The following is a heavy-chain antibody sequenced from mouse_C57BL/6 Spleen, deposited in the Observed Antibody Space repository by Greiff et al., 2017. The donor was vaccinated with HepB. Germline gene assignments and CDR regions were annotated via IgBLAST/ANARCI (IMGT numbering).Heavy chain of an antibody. CDR1: GFTFSSYG. CDR2: ISSSGSYT. D-gene: IGHD1-1*01. V-gene: IGHV5-6*02. J-gene: IGHJ1*03. Sequence: EVKLVESGGDLVKPGGSLKLSCAASGFTFSSYGMSWVRQTPDKRLEWVATISSSGSYTYYPDSVKGRFTISRDNAKNTLYLQMSSLKSEDTAMYYCARLITTVVDWYFDVWGTGTTVTVSS. CDR3: ARLITTVVDWYFDV.